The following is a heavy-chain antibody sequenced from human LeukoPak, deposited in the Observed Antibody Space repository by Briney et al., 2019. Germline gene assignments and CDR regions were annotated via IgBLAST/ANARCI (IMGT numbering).Heavy chain of an antibody. CDR1: GFTFSNYG. J-gene: IGHJ6*03. V-gene: IGHV3-33*01. CDR2: IWYDGSNE. D-gene: IGHD6-6*01. CDR3: ARDLGQLRYYYMDV. Sequence: GGSLRLSCAASGFTFSNYGMHWVRQAPGKGLEWVAVIWYDGSNEYYADSVKGRFTISRDNSKNTLYLQMNSLRAEDTAVYYCARDLGQLRYYYMDVWGKGTTVTVSS.